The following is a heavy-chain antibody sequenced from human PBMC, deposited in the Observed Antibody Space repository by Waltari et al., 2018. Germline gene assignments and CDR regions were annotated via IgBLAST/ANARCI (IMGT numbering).Heavy chain of an antibody. Sequence: QVQLQESGPGLVKPSETLSLTCTVSGGSLSSYYWSWIRQPAGQGLEWIGRIYTSGSTNYNPSLKSRVTMSVDTSKNQFSLKLSSVTAADTAVYYCARGKGNYDFWSGYYTSFDYWGQGTLVTVSS. V-gene: IGHV4-4*07. CDR2: IYTSGST. CDR1: GGSLSSYY. J-gene: IGHJ4*02. CDR3: ARGKGNYDFWSGYYTSFDY. D-gene: IGHD3-3*01.